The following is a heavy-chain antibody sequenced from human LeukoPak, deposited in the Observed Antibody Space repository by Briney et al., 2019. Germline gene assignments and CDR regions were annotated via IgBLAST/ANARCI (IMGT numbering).Heavy chain of an antibody. CDR1: GGSISGYY. Sequence: SETLSLTCTVSGGSISGYYWTWIRQPAGKGLEWIGRVSDSGRAYYNPSLESRVTISLDTSNSQFSLKVTSVTAADTAVYYCARGRDMTPLAAYYSFVNWGQGTPVSVSS. V-gene: IGHV4-4*07. CDR2: VSDSGRA. J-gene: IGHJ4*02. D-gene: IGHD2-15*01. CDR3: ARGRDMTPLAAYYSFVN.